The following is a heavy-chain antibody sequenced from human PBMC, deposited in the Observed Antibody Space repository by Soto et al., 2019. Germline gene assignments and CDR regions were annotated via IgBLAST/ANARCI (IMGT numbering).Heavy chain of an antibody. Sequence: SETLSLTCAVSGGSISSSNWWSWVRQPPGKGLGWIGVIYHSGSTNYNPSLKSRVTISVTKSKNQFLLKLSSVTAADTAEYCCARVTGYSSSWYELHRRVSKYYFDYWGQGTLVTVSS. V-gene: IGHV4-4*01. J-gene: IGHJ4*02. CDR2: IYHSGST. D-gene: IGHD6-13*01. CDR3: ARVTGYSSSWYELHRRVSKYYFDY. CDR1: GGSISSSNW.